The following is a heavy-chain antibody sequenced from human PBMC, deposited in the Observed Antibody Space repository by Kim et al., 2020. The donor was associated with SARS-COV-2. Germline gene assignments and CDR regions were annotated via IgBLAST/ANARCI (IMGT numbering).Heavy chain of an antibody. Sequence: GGSLRLSCAASGFTFSSYGMHWVRQAPGKGLEWVAVISYDGSNKYYADSVKGRFTISRDNSKNTLYLQMNSLRAEDTAVYYCAKSLREEWLFARGGYFDYWGQGTLVTVSS. CDR2: ISYDGSNK. V-gene: IGHV3-30*18. D-gene: IGHD3-3*01. CDR3: AKSLREEWLFARGGYFDY. J-gene: IGHJ4*02. CDR1: GFTFSSYG.